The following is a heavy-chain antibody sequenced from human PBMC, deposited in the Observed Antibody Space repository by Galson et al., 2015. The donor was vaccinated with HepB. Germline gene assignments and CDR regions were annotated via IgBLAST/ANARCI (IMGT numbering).Heavy chain of an antibody. Sequence: CAISGDSVSSNSAAWNWIRQSPSRGLEWLGRTYYRSKWYNDYAVSVKSRITINPDTSKNQFSLQLNSVTPEDTAVYYCARDLWPGVGATNPYFDYWGQGTLVTVSS. CDR1: GDSVSSNSAA. J-gene: IGHJ4*02. CDR2: TYYRSKWYN. V-gene: IGHV6-1*01. D-gene: IGHD1-26*01. CDR3: ARDLWPGVGATNPYFDY.